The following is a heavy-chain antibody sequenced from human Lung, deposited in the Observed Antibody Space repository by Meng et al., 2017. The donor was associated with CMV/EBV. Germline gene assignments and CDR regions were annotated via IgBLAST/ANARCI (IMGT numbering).Heavy chain of an antibody. V-gene: IGHV3-21*01. D-gene: IGHD6-19*01. CDR1: GFIFNNRA. CDR2: ISGSTPDK. CDR3: ARGSVGYYGMDV. Sequence: GESXKISCAASGFIFNNRAMNWVRQAPGKGLEWVSAISGSTPDKWYADSVRGRFTISRDNAKNSLYLEMSSLRAEDTAAYFCARGSVGYYGMDVWGQGTTVTVSS. J-gene: IGHJ6*01.